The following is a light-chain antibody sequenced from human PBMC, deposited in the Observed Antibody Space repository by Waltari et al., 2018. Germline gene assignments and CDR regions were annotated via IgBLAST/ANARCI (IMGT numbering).Light chain of an antibody. CDR2: AAS. J-gene: IGKJ4*01. CDR3: QQHTHWPLT. CDR1: QSVSSSY. V-gene: IGKV3D-20*02. Sequence: EILLTQFPGTLSLSPGESATLFCRASQSVSSSYLACYQQKPGQAPRLLISAASSRATGIPERFSGSGSGTDFTLTISRLDPEDFAVYYCQQHTHWPLTFGGGTKVEIK.